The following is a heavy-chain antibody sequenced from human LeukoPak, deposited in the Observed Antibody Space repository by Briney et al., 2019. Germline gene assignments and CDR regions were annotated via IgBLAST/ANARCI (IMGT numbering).Heavy chain of an antibody. CDR2: IYHSGST. V-gene: IGHV4-30-2*01. CDR3: ASYSSSSTFLDV. Sequence: SQTLSLTCAVSGGSISSGGYSGSWIRQPPGTGLEWIGYIYHSGSTYYNPSLKSRVTISVDRSKNQFSLKLSSVTAADTAVYYCASYSSSSTFLDVWGQGTTVTVSS. J-gene: IGHJ6*02. D-gene: IGHD6-6*01. CDR1: GGSISSGGYS.